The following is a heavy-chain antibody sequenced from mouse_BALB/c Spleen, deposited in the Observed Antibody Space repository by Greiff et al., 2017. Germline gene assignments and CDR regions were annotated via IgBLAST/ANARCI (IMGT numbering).Heavy chain of an antibody. CDR3: ARGGNYDAMDY. D-gene: IGHD2-1*01. CDR2: IDPYNGGT. V-gene: IGHV1S135*01. Sequence: EVKLVESGPELGKPGASVKISCKASGYSFTGYNMYWVKQSHRKSLEWIGYIDPYNGGTSYNQKSKGKATLTVDKSSSTAYMHLNSLTSEDSAIYYCARGGNYDAMDYWGQGTSVTVSS. CDR1: GYSFTGYN. J-gene: IGHJ4*01.